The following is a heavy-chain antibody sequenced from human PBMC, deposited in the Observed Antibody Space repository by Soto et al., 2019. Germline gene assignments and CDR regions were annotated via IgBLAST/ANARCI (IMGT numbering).Heavy chain of an antibody. D-gene: IGHD3-3*01. CDR3: AILSYYDFVSGYHLYYYYGMDV. V-gene: IGHV4-34*01. Sequence: SETLSLTCAVYGGSFSDNYWSWIRQPPGKGLEWIGEINHSGSTNYNPSLKSRVTISVDTSKNQFSLKLSSVTAADTAVYYCAILSYYDFVSGYHLYYYYGMDVWGQGTTVTVSS. J-gene: IGHJ6*02. CDR1: GGSFSDNY. CDR2: INHSGST.